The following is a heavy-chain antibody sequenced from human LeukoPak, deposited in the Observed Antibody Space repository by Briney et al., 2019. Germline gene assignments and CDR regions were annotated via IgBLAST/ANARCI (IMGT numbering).Heavy chain of an antibody. CDR1: GGSISSYY. CDR2: SYYSGST. CDR3: ARRAYYDFWSGYYPEAADAFDI. D-gene: IGHD3-3*01. Sequence: SETLSLTCTVSGGSISSYYWSWIRQPPGKGLEWIGYSYYSGSTNYNPSLKSRVTISVDTPKNQFSLKLSSVTAADTAVYYCARRAYYDFWSGYYPEAADAFDIWGQGTMVTVSS. V-gene: IGHV4-59*01. J-gene: IGHJ3*02.